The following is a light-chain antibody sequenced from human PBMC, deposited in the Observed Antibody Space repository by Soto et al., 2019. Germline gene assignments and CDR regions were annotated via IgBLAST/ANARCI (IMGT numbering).Light chain of an antibody. J-gene: IGKJ1*01. CDR3: QKYDRVPWT. CDR2: TAS. V-gene: IGKV1-27*01. CDR1: QDISHY. Sequence: DIQMTQSPSSLSASVGDTVTITCRASQDISHYLAWYQKRPGKVPKLLIHTASILQSGVSSRFSASGSGTDFTLTISSLQPEDVATYYCQKYDRVPWTFGRGTQVEIK.